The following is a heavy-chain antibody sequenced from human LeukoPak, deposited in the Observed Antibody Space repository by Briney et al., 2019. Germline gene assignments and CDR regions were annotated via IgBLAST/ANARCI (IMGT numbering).Heavy chain of an antibody. V-gene: IGHV4-34*01. CDR1: SGSFSGYY. J-gene: IGHJ2*01. Sequence: SETLSLTCAVYSGSFSGYYWSWIRPPPGKGLEWIGEINYSGSSNYNPSLESRVTISVDTSKNQFSLKLNSVTAADTAVYYCARQYELPRHRYFDLWGRGTLVTVSS. D-gene: IGHD2-2*01. CDR3: ARQYELPRHRYFDL. CDR2: INYSGSS.